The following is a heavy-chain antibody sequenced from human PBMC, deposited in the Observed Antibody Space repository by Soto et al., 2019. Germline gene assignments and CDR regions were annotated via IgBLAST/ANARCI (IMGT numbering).Heavy chain of an antibody. D-gene: IGHD5-12*01. CDR1: GYTFTSYD. J-gene: IGHJ6*03. V-gene: IGHV1-8*01. Sequence: ASVKVSWKASGYTFTSYDINWVRQATGQGLEWMGWMNPNSGNTGYAQKFQGRVTMTRNTSISTAYMELSSLRSEDTAVYYCVKVATITDYYYYYMDGWGKATTVSVSS. CDR3: VKVATITDYYYYYMDG. CDR2: MNPNSGNT.